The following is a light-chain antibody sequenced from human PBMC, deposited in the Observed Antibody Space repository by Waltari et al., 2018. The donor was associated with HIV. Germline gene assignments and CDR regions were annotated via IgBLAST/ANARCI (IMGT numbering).Light chain of an antibody. CDR2: VEGSGSF. V-gene: IGLV4-60*03. J-gene: IGLJ2*01. CDR1: SGHSSYH. CDR3: ETWDSDIRV. Sequence: QPVLTQSSSASPSLESSVKLTCTLSSGHSSYHIACQQQQPGKAPRYLMKVEGSGSFNKGSGVPDRFSGSSSGADRYLTISNLQSEDEADYYCETWDSDIRVFGGGTKLTVL.